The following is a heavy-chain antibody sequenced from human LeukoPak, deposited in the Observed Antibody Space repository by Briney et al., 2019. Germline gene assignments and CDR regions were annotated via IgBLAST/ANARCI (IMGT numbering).Heavy chain of an antibody. CDR2: ISSSGSTI. J-gene: IGHJ6*03. CDR1: GFTFSSYE. CDR3: ARISYGGNSVYYYYMDV. D-gene: IGHD4-23*01. V-gene: IGHV3-48*03. Sequence: GGSLRLSCAASGFTFSSYEMNWVRQAPGKGLEWVSYISSSGSTIYYANSVKGRFTISRDNAKNSLYLQMNSLRAEDTALYYCARISYGGNSVYYYYMDVWGKGTTVTVSS.